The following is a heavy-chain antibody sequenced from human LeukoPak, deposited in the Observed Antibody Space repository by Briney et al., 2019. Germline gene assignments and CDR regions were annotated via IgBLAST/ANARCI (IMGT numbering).Heavy chain of an antibody. V-gene: IGHV4-59*08. CDR2: VHYSGTT. Sequence: SETLSLTCTVSGGSLSSYYWIWIRQSPGKGLEWIGYVHYSGTTTYNPSLKSRVTISVDTPKNQFSLKLSSVTAADTAVYYCARHENWGSSKGDSFHIWGQGKMVTVSS. J-gene: IGHJ3*02. D-gene: IGHD7-27*01. CDR3: ARHENWGSSKGDSFHI. CDR1: GGSLSSYY.